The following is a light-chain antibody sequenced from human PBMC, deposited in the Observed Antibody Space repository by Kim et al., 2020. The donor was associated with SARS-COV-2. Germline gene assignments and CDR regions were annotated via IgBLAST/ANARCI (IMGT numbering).Light chain of an antibody. CDR1: QSVLYNSNNKNC. V-gene: IGKV4-1*01. J-gene: IGKJ2*01. CDR3: QQCYSAPYT. Sequence: RATINCKSSQSVLYNSNNKNCLTWFQQKPGQPPKLLIYWASTRESGVPDRFSGSGSRTDFTLTISSLQAEDVAVYYCQQCYSAPYTFGQGTKLEI. CDR2: WAS.